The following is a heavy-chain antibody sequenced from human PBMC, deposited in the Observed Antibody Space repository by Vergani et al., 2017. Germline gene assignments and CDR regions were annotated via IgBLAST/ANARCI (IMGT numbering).Heavy chain of an antibody. CDR3: ARTYCSSTRCSRVEDD. Sequence: EVQLVESGGGLVQPGGSLRLSCAASGFTFSSYEMNWVRQAPGKGLEWVSYISSSGSTIYYADSVKGRFTISRDNAKNSLYLQMNSLRAEDTAVYYCARTYCSSTRCSRVEDDWGQGTRVTVSS. CDR1: GFTFSSYE. V-gene: IGHV3-48*03. CDR2: ISSSGSTI. J-gene: IGHJ6*02. D-gene: IGHD2-2*01.